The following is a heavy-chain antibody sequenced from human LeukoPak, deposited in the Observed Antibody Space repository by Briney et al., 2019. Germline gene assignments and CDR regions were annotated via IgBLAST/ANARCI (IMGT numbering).Heavy chain of an antibody. D-gene: IGHD3-10*01. J-gene: IGHJ4*02. CDR1: GFIFSSYP. Sequence: PGGSLRLSCAASGFIFSSYPMSWVRQAPGKGLEWVSAISGSGSSTYYADSVKGRFTISRDNSKNTLYLQMNSLRAEDTAVYYCTKALGSGSYYKLDYWGQGTLVTVSS. V-gene: IGHV3-23*01. CDR2: ISGSGSST. CDR3: TKALGSGSYYKLDY.